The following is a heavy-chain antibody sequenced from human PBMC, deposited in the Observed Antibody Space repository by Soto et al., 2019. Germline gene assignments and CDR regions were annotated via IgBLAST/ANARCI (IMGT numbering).Heavy chain of an antibody. CDR3: ARDTRGYSQTDADY. V-gene: IGHV3-30-3*01. CDR1: GFTFSSYA. J-gene: IGHJ4*02. Sequence: QVQLVESGGGVVQPGRSLRLSCAASGFTFSSYAMHWVRQAPGKGLEWVAVIPYDGSNKYYADSVKGRFTISRDNSKNSLYLQMNSLRAEDTAVYYCARDTRGYSQTDADYWGQGTLVTVSS. D-gene: IGHD5-18*01. CDR2: IPYDGSNK.